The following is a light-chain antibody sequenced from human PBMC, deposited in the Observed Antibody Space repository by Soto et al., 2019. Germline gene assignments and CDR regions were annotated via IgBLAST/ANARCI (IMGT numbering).Light chain of an antibody. CDR3: QQYDNATIT. CDR2: DAS. J-gene: IGKJ5*01. CDR1: LDITNS. V-gene: IGKV1-33*01. Sequence: DIQITQSPSSLSASVGDRVTITCQASLDITNSLTWYQQKSGKAPNLLIYDASKLETGVLSRFSGSGSGTDFTFTISSLQPEDIATYYCQQYDNATITFGQGTRLEIK.